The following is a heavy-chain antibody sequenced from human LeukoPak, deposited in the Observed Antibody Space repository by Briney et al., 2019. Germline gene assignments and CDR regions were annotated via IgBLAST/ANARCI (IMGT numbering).Heavy chain of an antibody. CDR3: ARAGQYYYDSSGYSTPGY. J-gene: IGHJ4*02. CDR2: IRYDGSNK. D-gene: IGHD3-22*01. V-gene: IGHV3-30*02. CDR1: GFTFSSYG. Sequence: GGSLRLSCAASGFTFSSYGMHWVRQAPGKGLEWVAFIRYDGSNKYYADSVKGRFTISRDNSKNTLYLQMNSLRAEDTAVYYCARAGQYYYDSSGYSTPGYWGQGTLVTVSS.